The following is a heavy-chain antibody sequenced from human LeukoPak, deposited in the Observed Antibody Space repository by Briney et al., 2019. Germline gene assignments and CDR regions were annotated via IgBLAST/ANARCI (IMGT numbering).Heavy chain of an antibody. CDR2: INHSGST. J-gene: IGHJ6*03. Sequence: SETLSLTCAVYGGSFSGYYWSWIRQPPGKGLEWIGEINHSGSTNYNPSLKSRVTISVDTSKNQFSLKLSSVTAADTAVYYCARDLSVRGFYYMDVWGKGTTVTVSS. CDR1: GGSFSGYY. CDR3: ARDLSVRGFYYMDV. D-gene: IGHD3-10*01. V-gene: IGHV4-34*01.